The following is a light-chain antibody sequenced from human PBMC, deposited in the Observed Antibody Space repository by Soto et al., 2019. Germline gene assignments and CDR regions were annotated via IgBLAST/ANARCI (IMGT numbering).Light chain of an antibody. Sequence: EVVMTQSPAMLSVSPGERATLSCRASQNVNNRLAWYQQKAGQPPRLLIYGASTRATGIPARFSGSGSGTEFTLTISSLQSEDFAVYYCQHFNCWLLLFGQGTKVDIK. CDR1: QNVNNR. J-gene: IGKJ1*01. CDR2: GAS. V-gene: IGKV3-15*01. CDR3: QHFNCWLLL.